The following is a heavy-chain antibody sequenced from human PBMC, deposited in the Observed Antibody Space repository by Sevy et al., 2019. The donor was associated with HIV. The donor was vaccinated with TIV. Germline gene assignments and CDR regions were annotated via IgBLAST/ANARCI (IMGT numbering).Heavy chain of an antibody. CDR1: GFIVSSYY. Sequence: GGSLRLCCAASGFIVSSYYMCLVRQAPGKGLEWVSLINTLGTTFYADYVKSRFTITRDKSKNTLYLQRNGLSADDTAIYYCARDATRLTVWGQGTLVTVSS. CDR3: ARDATRLTV. V-gene: IGHV3-53*01. CDR2: INTLGTT. D-gene: IGHD4-4*01. J-gene: IGHJ4*02.